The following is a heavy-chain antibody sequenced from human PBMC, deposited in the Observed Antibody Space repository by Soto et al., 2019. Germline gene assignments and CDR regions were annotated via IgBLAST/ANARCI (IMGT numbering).Heavy chain of an antibody. CDR1: GGSFSGYY. V-gene: IGHV4-34*01. J-gene: IGHJ5*02. D-gene: IGHD3-3*01. CDR2: INHSGST. CDR3: ARVAYYDFWSGYSNWFDP. Sequence: QVQLQQWGAGLLKPSETLSLTCAVYGGSFSGYYWSWIRQPPGKGLEWIGEINHSGSTNYNTSLTSRVTISVDTSKKQFSLKLSSVTAADTAVYYCARVAYYDFWSGYSNWFDPWGQGTLVTVSS.